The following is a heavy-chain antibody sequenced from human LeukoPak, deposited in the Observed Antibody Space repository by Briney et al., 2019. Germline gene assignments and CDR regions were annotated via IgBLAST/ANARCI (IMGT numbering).Heavy chain of an antibody. CDR3: ARDRVGYYYMDV. V-gene: IGHV3-21*04. D-gene: IGHD2-15*01. J-gene: IGHJ6*03. CDR1: GFTFNTYS. Sequence: GGSLRLSCAASGFTFNTYSMSWVRQAPGKGLEWVSIISRASESIFYADSVKGRFTISRDNTENSLYLQMNSLRAEDTALYYCARDRVGYYYMDVWGKGTTVTVSS. CDR2: ISRASESI.